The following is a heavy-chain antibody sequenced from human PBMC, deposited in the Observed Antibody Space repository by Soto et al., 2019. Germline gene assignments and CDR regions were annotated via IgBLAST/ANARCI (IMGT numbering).Heavy chain of an antibody. V-gene: IGHV1-2*02. CDR3: ARLARGYDSSAGDAFDI. CDR2: INPNSGGT. CDR1: GYTFTGYY. J-gene: IGHJ3*02. Sequence: GASVKVSCKASGYTFTGYYMHWLRQAPGQGLEWMGWINPNSGGTNYAQKFQGRVTMTRDTSISTAYMELSRLRSDDTAVYYCARLARGYDSSAGDAFDIWGQGTMVTVSS. D-gene: IGHD3-22*01.